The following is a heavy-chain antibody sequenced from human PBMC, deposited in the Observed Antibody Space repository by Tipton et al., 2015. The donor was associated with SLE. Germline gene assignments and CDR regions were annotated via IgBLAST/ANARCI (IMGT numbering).Heavy chain of an antibody. CDR2: IYYSGST. J-gene: IGHJ3*02. D-gene: IGHD7-27*01. V-gene: IGHV4-59*05. CDR3: ASRLGMGAFDI. CDR1: GGSISSYY. Sequence: TLSLTCTVSGGSISSYYWSWIRQPPGKGLEWIGSIYYSGSTYYNPSLKSRVTISVDTSKNQFSLKLSSVTAADTAVYYCASRLGMGAFDIWGQGTMVTVSS.